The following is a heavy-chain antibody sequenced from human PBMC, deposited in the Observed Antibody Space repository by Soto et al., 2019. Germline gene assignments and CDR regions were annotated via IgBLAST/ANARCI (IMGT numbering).Heavy chain of an antibody. D-gene: IGHD6-19*01. CDR3: ARDPIPVPMYYFDY. CDR2: IKQDGSEK. CDR1: GFTFSSYA. J-gene: IGHJ4*02. Sequence: GGSLRLSCAASGFTFSSYAMSWVRQAPGKGLEWVANIKQDGSEKYYVDSVKGRFTISRDNAKNSLSLQMNSLRAEDTAVYFCARDPIPVPMYYFDYWGQGSLVTVSS. V-gene: IGHV3-7*01.